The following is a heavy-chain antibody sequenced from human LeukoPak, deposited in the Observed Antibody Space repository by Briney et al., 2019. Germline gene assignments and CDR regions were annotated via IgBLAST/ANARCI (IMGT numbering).Heavy chain of an antibody. D-gene: IGHD1-1*01. CDR2: ISSSSSYI. J-gene: IGHJ4*02. V-gene: IGHV3-21*01. Sequence: PGGSLRLSCAASGFTFSSYSMNWVRQAPGKGLEWVSSISSSSSYIYYADSVKGRFTISRDNAKNSLYLQMNSLRAEDTAVYYCARAPRRYNWNDVYYWGQGTLVTVSS. CDR1: GFTFSSYS. CDR3: ARAPRRYNWNDVYY.